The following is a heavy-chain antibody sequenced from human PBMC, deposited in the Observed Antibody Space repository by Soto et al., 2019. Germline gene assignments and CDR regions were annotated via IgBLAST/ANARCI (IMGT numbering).Heavy chain of an antibody. CDR1: EFTFSSYG. J-gene: IGHJ6*02. CDR2: ISYDGNNK. D-gene: IGHD3-3*01. V-gene: IGHV3-30*03. Sequence: GGSLRLSCAASEFTFSSYGMHWVRQAPGKGLEWVAVISYDGNNKYYADSVKGRFTISRDNSKNTLYLQMNSLRPDDTAVYYCARVPMTTLFLGGMDVWGQGTTVTVSS. CDR3: ARVPMTTLFLGGMDV.